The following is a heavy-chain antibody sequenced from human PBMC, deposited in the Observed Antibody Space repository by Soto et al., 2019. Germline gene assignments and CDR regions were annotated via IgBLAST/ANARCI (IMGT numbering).Heavy chain of an antibody. Sequence: QVQLQESGPGLVKPSETLSLTCTVSGGSISSYYWSWIRQPPGKGLEWIGYIYYSGSTNYNPSLKSRVTISVDTSKNQFSLKLSSVTAADTAEYYCARVPLNYGDYPGYFDYWGQGTLVTVSS. CDR3: ARVPLNYGDYPGYFDY. CDR1: GGSISSYY. V-gene: IGHV4-59*01. D-gene: IGHD4-17*01. CDR2: IYYSGST. J-gene: IGHJ4*02.